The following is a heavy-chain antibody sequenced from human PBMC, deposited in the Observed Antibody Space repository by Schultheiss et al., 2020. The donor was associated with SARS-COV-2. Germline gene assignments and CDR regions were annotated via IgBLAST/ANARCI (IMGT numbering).Heavy chain of an antibody. CDR1: GFTFSSYA. V-gene: IGHV3-23*01. J-gene: IGHJ4*02. Sequence: GGSLRLSCAASGFTFSSYAMSWVRQAPGKGLEWVSTISGSGGSTYYADSVKGRFTISRDNSKNTLYLQMNSLRAEDTAVYYCARRRFAASGDFDFWGQGTLVTVSS. D-gene: IGHD6-13*01. CDR3: ARRRFAASGDFDF. CDR2: ISGSGGST.